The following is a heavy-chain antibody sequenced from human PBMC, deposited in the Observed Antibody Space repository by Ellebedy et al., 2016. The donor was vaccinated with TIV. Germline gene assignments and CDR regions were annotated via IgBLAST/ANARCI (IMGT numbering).Heavy chain of an antibody. D-gene: IGHD7-27*01. V-gene: IGHV3-33*01. Sequence: GESLKISCAASGLTFSRYGMHWTRQAPDKGLEWVAVIWYDGSIKYLADSVKGRFTISRDNFNNTLYLQMNSLRAEDTAVYWCASWDFDYWGQGTLVTVSS. CDR3: ASWDFDY. CDR1: GLTFSRYG. CDR2: IWYDGSIK. J-gene: IGHJ4*02.